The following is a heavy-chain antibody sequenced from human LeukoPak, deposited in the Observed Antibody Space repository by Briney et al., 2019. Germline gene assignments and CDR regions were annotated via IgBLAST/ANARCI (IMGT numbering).Heavy chain of an antibody. CDR2: ISSSSTYI. V-gene: IGHV3-21*01. D-gene: IGHD4-23*01. CDR3: ARGNYGGANFDY. CDR1: GFTFSSYN. J-gene: IGHJ4*02. Sequence: KPGGSLRLPCAASGFTFSSYNINWVRKAPGKGLEWVSSISSSSTYIYYADSLKGRFTISRDNAKNSVYLQMNSLRAEDTAVYYCARGNYGGANFDYWGQGTLVTVSS.